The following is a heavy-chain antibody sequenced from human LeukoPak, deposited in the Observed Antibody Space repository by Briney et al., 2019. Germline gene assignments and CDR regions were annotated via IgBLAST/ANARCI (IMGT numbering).Heavy chain of an antibody. CDR3: AREGSSSWYKTGGFDY. Sequence: GGSLRLSCAASGFTFSSYEMNWVRQAPGKGLEWVSYISSSGSTIYYADSVKGRFTISRDNAKNSLYLQMNSLRAEDTAVYYCAREGSSSWYKTGGFDYWGQGTLVTVSP. CDR2: ISSSGSTI. CDR1: GFTFSSYE. D-gene: IGHD6-13*01. V-gene: IGHV3-48*03. J-gene: IGHJ4*02.